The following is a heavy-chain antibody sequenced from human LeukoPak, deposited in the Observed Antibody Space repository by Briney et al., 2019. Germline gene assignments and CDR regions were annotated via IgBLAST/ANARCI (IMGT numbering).Heavy chain of an antibody. D-gene: IGHD3-10*02. CDR2: VYDSWNN. J-gene: IGHJ4*02. V-gene: IGHV4-30-4*01. Sequence: GDYAMSWIRQPPGKGLEWLGSVYDSWNNYYNPSLESRITMSVDTSKNQYSLELSSVIAADTAVYYCASYFVGNGGRGYWGQGALVTVSS. CDR1: GDYA. CDR3: ASYFVGNGGRGY.